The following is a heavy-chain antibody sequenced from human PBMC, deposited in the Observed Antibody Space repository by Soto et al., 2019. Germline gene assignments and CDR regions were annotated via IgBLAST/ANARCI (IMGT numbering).Heavy chain of an antibody. CDR2: IKQDGSEK. D-gene: IGHD2-2*01. CDR3: ARDLIAVVPAAKRGVSYSNYDYYYYMDV. V-gene: IGHV3-7*01. CDR1: GFTFSSYW. Sequence: GGSLRLSCAASGFTFSSYWMSWVRQAPGKGLEWVANIKQDGSEKYYVDSVKGRFTISRDNAKNSLYLQMNSLRAEDTAVYYCARDLIAVVPAAKRGVSYSNYDYYYYMDVWGKGTTVTVSS. J-gene: IGHJ6*03.